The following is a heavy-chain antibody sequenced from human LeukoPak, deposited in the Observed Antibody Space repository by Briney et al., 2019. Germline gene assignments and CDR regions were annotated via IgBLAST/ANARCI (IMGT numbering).Heavy chain of an antibody. J-gene: IGHJ4*02. D-gene: IGHD1-14*01. CDR2: ISYDGSNK. V-gene: IGHV3-30*03. CDR3: SSGTILDY. Sequence: TGGSLRLSCAASGFTFSSYGMHWVRQAPGKGLEWVAVISYDGSNKYYADSVKGRFTISRDNSKNTLYLQMNSLRAEDTAVYYCSSGTILDYWGQGTLVTVSS. CDR1: GFTFSSYG.